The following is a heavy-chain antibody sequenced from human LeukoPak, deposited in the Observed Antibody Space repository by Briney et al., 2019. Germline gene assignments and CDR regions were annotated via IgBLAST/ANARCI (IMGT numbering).Heavy chain of an antibody. CDR2: IIPIFGTA. D-gene: IGHD2/OR15-2a*01. Sequence: SVKVSCKASGGTFSSYAISWVRQAPGQGLEWMGGIIPIFGTANYAQKFQGRVTITADESTSTAYMELSSLRSEDTAVYYCASASMPPVTRPWFDPWGQGTLVTVSS. CDR1: GGTFSSYA. CDR3: ASASMPPVTRPWFDP. J-gene: IGHJ5*02. V-gene: IGHV1-69*13.